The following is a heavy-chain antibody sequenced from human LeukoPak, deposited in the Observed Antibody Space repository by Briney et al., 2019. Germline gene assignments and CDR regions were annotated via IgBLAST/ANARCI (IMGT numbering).Heavy chain of an antibody. J-gene: IGHJ5*02. V-gene: IGHV1-18*01. Sequence: ASVKVSCMASGYTFTSYGISWVRQAPGQGLEWMGWISAYNGNTNYAQKLQGRVTMTTDTSTSTAYVELRSLRSDDTAVYYCARDITMIVVAEKWFDPWGQGTLVTVSS. CDR2: ISAYNGNT. CDR1: GYTFTSYG. D-gene: IGHD3-22*01. CDR3: ARDITMIVVAEKWFDP.